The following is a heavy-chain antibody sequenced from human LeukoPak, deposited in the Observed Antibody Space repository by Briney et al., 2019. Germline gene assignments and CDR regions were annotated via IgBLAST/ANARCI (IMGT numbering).Heavy chain of an antibody. J-gene: IGHJ4*02. Sequence: ASVKVSCKASGYTFTSYYMHWVRQAPGQGLEWMGWINPNSGGTNYAQKFQGRVTMTRDTSISTAYMELSRLRSDDTAVYYCAREVPYDSSRYYQPFDYWGQGTLVTVSS. V-gene: IGHV1-2*02. D-gene: IGHD3-22*01. CDR3: AREVPYDSSRYYQPFDY. CDR1: GYTFTSYY. CDR2: INPNSGGT.